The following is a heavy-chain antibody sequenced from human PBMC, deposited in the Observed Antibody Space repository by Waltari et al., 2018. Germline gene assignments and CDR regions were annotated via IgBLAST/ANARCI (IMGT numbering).Heavy chain of an antibody. Sequence: EVQLVQSGAEVKKPGATVKISCKASGYTFTDYYMHWVQQAPGKGLEWMGRVDPEDGETIYAEKFQGRVTITADTSTDTAYMELSSLRSEDTAVYYCATVVYSSSDFDTGPEYFQHWGQGTLVTVSS. J-gene: IGHJ1*01. V-gene: IGHV1-69-2*01. CDR3: ATVVYSSSDFDTGPEYFQH. CDR1: GYTFTDYY. CDR2: VDPEDGET. D-gene: IGHD6-6*01.